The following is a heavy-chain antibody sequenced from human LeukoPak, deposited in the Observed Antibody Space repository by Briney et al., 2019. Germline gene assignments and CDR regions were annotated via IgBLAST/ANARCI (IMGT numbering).Heavy chain of an antibody. V-gene: IGHV3-30-3*01. CDR3: AKDPLHGYSYGWDAYDI. Sequence: PGGSLRLSCAASGFTFSSYAMHWVRQAPGKGLEWVAVISYDGSNKYYADSVKGRFTISRDNSKNTLYLQMNSLRAEDTAVYYCAKDPLHGYSYGWDAYDIWGQGTMVTVSS. J-gene: IGHJ3*02. CDR1: GFTFSSYA. CDR2: ISYDGSNK. D-gene: IGHD5-18*01.